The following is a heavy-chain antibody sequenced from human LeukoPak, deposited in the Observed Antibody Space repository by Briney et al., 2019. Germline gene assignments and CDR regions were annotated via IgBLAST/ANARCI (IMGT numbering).Heavy chain of an antibody. V-gene: IGHV3-74*01. Sequence: PGGALRLSCAASGFSFSSYWMHWVREAPGEGLVWVSRINSDGSSISYADSVKGRFSISRDNATSTLYLQMYSLRAEDTAVYYCARVPLEHPLVGASWSPDYWGQGTLVTVSS. CDR1: GFSFSSYW. J-gene: IGHJ4*02. CDR2: INSDGSSI. CDR3: ARVPLEHPLVGASWSPDY. D-gene: IGHD1-26*01.